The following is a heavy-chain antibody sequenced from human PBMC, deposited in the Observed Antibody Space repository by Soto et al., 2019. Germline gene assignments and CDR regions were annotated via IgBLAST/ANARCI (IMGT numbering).Heavy chain of an antibody. D-gene: IGHD5-12*01. CDR3: ARHKYSVYVKFDY. CDR1: GGSFSDYY. CDR2: INHSGST. J-gene: IGHJ4*02. V-gene: IGHV4-34*01. Sequence: LSLTCAVFGGSFSDYYWSWIRQPPGKGLEWLGEINHSGSTNYNPSLKSRVTISVDTSKNHFSLKLSSVTAADTAVYYCARHKYSVYVKFDYWGQGTLVTVSS.